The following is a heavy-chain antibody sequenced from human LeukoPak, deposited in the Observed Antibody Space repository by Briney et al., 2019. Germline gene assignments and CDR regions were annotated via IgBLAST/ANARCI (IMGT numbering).Heavy chain of an antibody. CDR1: GGSISSHH. CDR2: IYYSGST. Sequence: SETLSLTCTVSGGSISSHHWSWIRQPPGKGLEWIGYIYYSGSTNYNPSLKSRVTISVDTSKNQFSLKLSSVTAADTAVYYCARVERGSSWYWFDPWGQGTLVTVSS. D-gene: IGHD6-13*01. V-gene: IGHV4-59*11. CDR3: ARVERGSSWYWFDP. J-gene: IGHJ5*02.